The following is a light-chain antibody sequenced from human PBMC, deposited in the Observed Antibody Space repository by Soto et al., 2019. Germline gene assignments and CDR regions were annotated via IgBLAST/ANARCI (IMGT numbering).Light chain of an antibody. J-gene: IGKJ1*01. CDR2: GAS. CDR1: QSVSSN. CDR3: QQYDNWPWA. Sequence: EIVMTQSPATLSLSPAERATLSWRASQSVSSNLAWYQQKRGQPPRLLISGASTRATGIPARFSGSVSGTEFTLTISSLQSEDFGVYYCQQYDNWPWAFGQGTKVDIK. V-gene: IGKV3-15*01.